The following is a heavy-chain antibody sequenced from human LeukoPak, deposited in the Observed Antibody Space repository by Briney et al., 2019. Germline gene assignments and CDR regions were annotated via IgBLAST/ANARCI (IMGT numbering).Heavy chain of an antibody. CDR3: ARGGTRNAFDI. Sequence: GGSLRLSCAASGFTFSSYEMNWVRKAPGKGLGWVSYISSGGSSIYYAHSVNGRFTVSRDNPTNSLYLQVRTLRAEATAVYYCARGGTRNAFDIWGQGTMVTVSS. D-gene: IGHD1-1*01. J-gene: IGHJ3*02. V-gene: IGHV3-48*03. CDR1: GFTFSSYE. CDR2: ISSGGSSI.